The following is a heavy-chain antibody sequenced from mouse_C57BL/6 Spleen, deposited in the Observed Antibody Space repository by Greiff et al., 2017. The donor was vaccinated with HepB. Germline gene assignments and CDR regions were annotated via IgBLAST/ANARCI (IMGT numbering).Heavy chain of an antibody. J-gene: IGHJ2*01. V-gene: IGHV3-6*01. CDR2: ISYDGSN. D-gene: IGHD4-1*01. Sequence: EVQLQQSGPGLVKPSQSLSLTCSVTGYSITSGYYWNWIRQFPGNKLEWMGYISYDGSNNYNPSLKNRISITRDTSKNQFFLKLNSVTTEDTATYYCARENWDGTSLNYFDYWGQGTTLTVSS. CDR3: ARENWDGTSLNYFDY. CDR1: GYSITSGYY.